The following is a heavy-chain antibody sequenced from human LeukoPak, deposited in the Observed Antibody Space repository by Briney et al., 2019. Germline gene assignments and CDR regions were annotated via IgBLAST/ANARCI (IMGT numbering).Heavy chain of an antibody. V-gene: IGHV3-30*04. CDR1: GFTFSSYA. J-gene: IGHJ6*02. CDR2: ISYDGSNK. CDR3: ARGKTIAAAGTDYYYYGMDV. D-gene: IGHD6-13*01. Sequence: PGRSLRLSCAASGFTFSSYAMHWVRQAPGKGLEWEAVISYDGSNKYYADSVKGRFTISRDNSKNTLYLQMNSLRAEDTAVYYCARGKTIAAAGTDYYYYGMDVWGQGTTVTVSS.